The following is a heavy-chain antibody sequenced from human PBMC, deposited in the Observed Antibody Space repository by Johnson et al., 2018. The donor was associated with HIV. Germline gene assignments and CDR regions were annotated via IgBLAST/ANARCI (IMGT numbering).Heavy chain of an antibody. J-gene: IGHJ3*02. CDR3: ARETVTSGAFDI. CDR2: IGTAGDT. CDR1: GLTFSSYD. V-gene: IGHV3-13*01. Sequence: VQLVESGGGLVKPGGSLRLSCAASGLTFSSYDMHWVRQATGKGLEWVSAIGTAGDTYYPGSVKGRFTISRENAKNSLYLQMNSLRAGDTAVYYCARETVTSGAFDIWGQGTMVTVSS. D-gene: IGHD4-11*01.